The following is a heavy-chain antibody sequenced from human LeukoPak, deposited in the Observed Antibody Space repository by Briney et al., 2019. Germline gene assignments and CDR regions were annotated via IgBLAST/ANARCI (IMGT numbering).Heavy chain of an antibody. J-gene: IGHJ1*01. CDR2: MNPNWGYT. CDR3: ARGITQGFDH. D-gene: IGHD1-20*01. CDR1: GYTFTSLD. V-gene: IGHV1-8*01. Sequence: GASAKVSCKASGYTFTSLDINWVLQAPGQGLEWMGWMNPNWGYTGYAQKFQARVTMTRDTSIDTAYMELSSLRSDDTAVYYCARGITQGFDHWGQGTLVTVSS.